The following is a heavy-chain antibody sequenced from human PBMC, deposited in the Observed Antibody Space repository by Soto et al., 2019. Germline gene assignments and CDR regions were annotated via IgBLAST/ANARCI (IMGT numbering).Heavy chain of an antibody. Sequence: GGSLRLSCAASGFTFSSYGMHWVRQAPGKGLEWVAVISYDGSNKYYADSVKGRFTISRDNSKNTLYLQMNSLRAEDTAVYYCAKTALWFGELLSLDYWGQGTLVTVSS. D-gene: IGHD3-10*01. CDR1: GFTFSSYG. V-gene: IGHV3-30*18. CDR3: AKTALWFGELLSLDY. CDR2: ISYDGSNK. J-gene: IGHJ4*02.